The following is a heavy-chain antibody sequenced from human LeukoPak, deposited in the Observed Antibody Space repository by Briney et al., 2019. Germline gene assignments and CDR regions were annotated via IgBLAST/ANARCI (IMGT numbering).Heavy chain of an antibody. Sequence: PGGSLRLSCAASGFTFSNNGMSWVRQAPGKGLEWVSSISDSGGNTYYTDSVKGRFTISRDNSKNTLYLQMNSLRADDTAIYYCAKRIQYSSSSAYFDYWGQGTLVTVSS. CDR2: ISDSGGNT. V-gene: IGHV3-23*01. J-gene: IGHJ4*02. CDR1: GFTFSNNG. D-gene: IGHD6-6*01. CDR3: AKRIQYSSSSAYFDY.